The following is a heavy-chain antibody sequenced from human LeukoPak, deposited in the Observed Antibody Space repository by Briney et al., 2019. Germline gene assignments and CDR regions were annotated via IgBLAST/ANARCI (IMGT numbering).Heavy chain of an antibody. D-gene: IGHD2-8*02. CDR1: GFTFNNYA. V-gene: IGHV3-23*01. J-gene: IGHJ5*02. CDR3: VKDAGTA. Sequence: GGSLRLSCAASGFTFNNYALAWVRQTPEKGLECVSAISGDGVSPYYVDSVRGRFTISRDNSKNTLYLQMHSLRAEDTALYYCVKDAGTAWGQGTLVTVSS. CDR2: ISGDGVSP.